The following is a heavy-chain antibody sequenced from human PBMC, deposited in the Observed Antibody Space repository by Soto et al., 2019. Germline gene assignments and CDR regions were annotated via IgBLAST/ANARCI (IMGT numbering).Heavy chain of an antibody. D-gene: IGHD1-26*01. CDR3: VREDGKVGTNSAFDY. CDR2: INGRGNYI. J-gene: IGHJ4*02. Sequence: EVQVVESGGDLVKPGGSLRLSCASSGFTFSTYTMNWVRQAPGKGLEWVSSINGRGNYIYYAESVKGRFTISRDNAKNSLYLQMDRLRAVDTALYDCVREDGKVGTNSAFDYWGLGALVTVSS. V-gene: IGHV3-21*01. CDR1: GFTFSTYT.